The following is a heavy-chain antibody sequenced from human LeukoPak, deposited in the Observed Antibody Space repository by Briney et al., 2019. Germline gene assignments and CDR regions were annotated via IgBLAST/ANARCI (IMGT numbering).Heavy chain of an antibody. Sequence: SVKVSCKASGGTFSSYAISWVRQAPGQGLEWMGGIIPIFGTANYAQKFQGRVTITADESTSTAYMELGSLRSGDTAVYYCARTYYYDKRWRPPYYFDYWGQGTLVTVSS. CDR3: ARTYYYDKRWRPPYYFDY. D-gene: IGHD3-22*01. V-gene: IGHV1-69*01. CDR1: GGTFSSYA. CDR2: IIPIFGTA. J-gene: IGHJ4*02.